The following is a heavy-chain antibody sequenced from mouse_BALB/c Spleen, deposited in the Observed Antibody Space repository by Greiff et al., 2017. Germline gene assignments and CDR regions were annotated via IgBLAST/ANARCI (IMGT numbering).Heavy chain of an antibody. CDR3: AQTYDYDGIAY. D-gene: IGHD2-4*01. J-gene: IGHJ3*01. Sequence: VQLQESGPGLVAPSQSLSITCTVSGFSLTGYGVNWVRQPPGKGLEWLGMIWGDGSTDYNSALKSRLSISKDNSKSQVFLKMNSLQTDDTARYYCAQTYDYDGIAYWGQGTLVTVSA. CDR1: GFSLTGYG. V-gene: IGHV2-6-7*01. CDR2: IWGDGST.